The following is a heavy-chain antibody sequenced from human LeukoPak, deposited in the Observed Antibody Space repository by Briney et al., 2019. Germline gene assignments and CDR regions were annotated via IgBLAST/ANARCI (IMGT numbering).Heavy chain of an antibody. V-gene: IGHV3-21*01. CDR1: GFTFSSYS. D-gene: IGHD2-15*01. J-gene: IGHJ4*02. Sequence: PGGSLRLSCAASGFTFSSYSMNWGRQAPGMGLEWVSSISSSSSYIYYADSVKGRFTISRDNAKNSLYLQMNSLRAEDTAVYYCARDQVVVAATPYYFDYWGQGTQVTVSS. CDR2: ISSSSSYI. CDR3: ARDQVVVAATPYYFDY.